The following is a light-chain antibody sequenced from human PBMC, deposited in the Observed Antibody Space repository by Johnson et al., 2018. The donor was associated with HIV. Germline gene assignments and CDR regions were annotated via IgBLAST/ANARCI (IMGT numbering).Light chain of an antibody. J-gene: IGLJ1*01. CDR3: GTWDNSLSTGAV. CDR2: ENN. Sequence: QSVLTQPPSVSAAPGQKVTISCSGSSSNIGNNYVSWYQQLPGTAPKLLIYENNKRPSVIPDRFSGSKSGTSATLGIAGLQTGAEADYYCGTWDNSLSTGAVFGTATKVTVL. V-gene: IGLV1-51*02. CDR1: SSNIGNNY.